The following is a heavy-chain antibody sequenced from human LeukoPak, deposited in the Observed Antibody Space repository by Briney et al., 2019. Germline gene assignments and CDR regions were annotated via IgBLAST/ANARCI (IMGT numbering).Heavy chain of an antibody. CDR2: MNPNSGNT. CDR1: GYTFTSYD. J-gene: IGHJ4*02. D-gene: IGHD3-10*01. Sequence: ASVKVSCKASGYTFTSYDINWVRQATGQGLEWMGWMNPNSGNTGYAQKFQGRVTMTRNTSISTAYMELSSLRSEDTAVYYRARAPMVRGVIDYWGQGTLVTVSS. CDR3: ARAPMVRGVIDY. V-gene: IGHV1-8*02.